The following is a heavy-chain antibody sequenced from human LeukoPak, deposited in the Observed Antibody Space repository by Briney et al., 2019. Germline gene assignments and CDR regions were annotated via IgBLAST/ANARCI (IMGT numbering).Heavy chain of an antibody. D-gene: IGHD1-26*01. V-gene: IGHV4-59*08. J-gene: IGHJ4*02. CDR2: IYYSRST. CDR1: GGSISSYY. Sequence: SEALSLTCTVSGGSISSYYWSWIRQPPGKGLEWIGYIYYSRSTNYNPSLKSRVTISVDTSKNQFSLKLSSVTAADTAVYYCARRRDWELPYFDYWGQGTLVTVSS. CDR3: ARRRDWELPYFDY.